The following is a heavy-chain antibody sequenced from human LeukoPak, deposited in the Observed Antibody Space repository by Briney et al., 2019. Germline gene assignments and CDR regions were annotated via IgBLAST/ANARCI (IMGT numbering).Heavy chain of an antibody. CDR2: ISSSGRTI. CDR1: GFTFSDYY. J-gene: IGHJ6*02. D-gene: IGHD3-22*01. Sequence: GGSLRLSCAATGFTFSDYYMSWIRQAPGQGLEWVSYISSSGRTIHYADSVKGRFTISRDNAKNSLYLEMNSLRAEDTAVCYCARDYYDSRGYYGMDVWGQGTTVTVSS. V-gene: IGHV3-11*01. CDR3: ARDYYDSRGYYGMDV.